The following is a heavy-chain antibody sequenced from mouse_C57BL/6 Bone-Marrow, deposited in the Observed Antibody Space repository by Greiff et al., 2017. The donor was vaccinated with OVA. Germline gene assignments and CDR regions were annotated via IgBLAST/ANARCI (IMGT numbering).Heavy chain of an antibody. V-gene: IGHV1-63*01. CDR2: IYPGGGYT. D-gene: IGHD1-2*01. CDR1: GYTFTNYW. J-gene: IGHJ4*01. Sequence: VQLQQSGAELVRPGTSVKMSCKASGYTFTNYWIGWAKQRPGHGLEWIGDIYPGGGYTNYNEKFKGKATLTADKSSSTAYMQFSSLTSEYSAIYYCARERPLYYYAMDYWGQGTSVTVSS. CDR3: ARERPLYYYAMDY.